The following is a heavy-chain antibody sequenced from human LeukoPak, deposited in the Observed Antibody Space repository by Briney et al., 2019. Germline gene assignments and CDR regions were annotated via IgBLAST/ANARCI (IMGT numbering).Heavy chain of an antibody. D-gene: IGHD6-19*01. CDR2: ISYNGNAK. CDR1: GFTFGSFG. V-gene: IGHV3-30*03. CDR3: TRDLGIAVAVGG. Sequence: GTSLSLSCAASGFTFGSFGMHWVRQAPGKGLEWVATISYNGNAKYYPDSVKGRFAISRDNSKNTLYLQMNSLRAEDTAVYYCTRDLGIAVAVGGWGQGTLVTVSS. J-gene: IGHJ4*02.